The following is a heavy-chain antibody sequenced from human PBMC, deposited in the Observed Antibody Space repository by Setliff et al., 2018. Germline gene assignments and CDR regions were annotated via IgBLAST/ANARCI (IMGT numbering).Heavy chain of an antibody. CDR2: IYPGDSDT. J-gene: IGHJ4*02. D-gene: IGHD3-22*01. Sequence: HGESLKISCKGSGYRFSSHWIGWVRQMPGKGLEWMGIIYPGDSDTRYSPSFQGQVTISADKSINTAYLQWSSLKASDTAMYYCARRRYYDSSGYYYFDYWGQGTLVTVSS. CDR3: ARRRYYDSSGYYYFDY. V-gene: IGHV5-51*01. CDR1: GYRFSSHW.